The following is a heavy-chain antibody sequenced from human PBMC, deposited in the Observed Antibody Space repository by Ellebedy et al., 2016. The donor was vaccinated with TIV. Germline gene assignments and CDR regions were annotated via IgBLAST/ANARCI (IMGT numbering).Heavy chain of an antibody. J-gene: IGHJ4*02. V-gene: IGHV4-39*07. CDR2: IYYGGST. CDR3: SAAYGRVTPAY. D-gene: IGHD4-17*01. Sequence: MPSETLSLTCTVSGGSISSSSHYWGWIRQPPGKGLEWIGNIYYGGSTYYNPSLKGRVTISVDTSRNQISLKLSSVTAADTAVYYCSAAYGRVTPAYWGQGTLVTVSS. CDR1: GGSISSSSHY.